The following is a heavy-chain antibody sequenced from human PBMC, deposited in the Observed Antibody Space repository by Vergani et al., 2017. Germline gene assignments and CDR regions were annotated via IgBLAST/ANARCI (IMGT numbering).Heavy chain of an antibody. Sequence: VELVQSGPEMRTPGESLLISCMGSEYIFGHYWIVCVRQLPGKGLEWLGIIYPADSDTRYSPSFQGQVTISADKSISTAFLQWDSLKASDTALYYCARNTTYTDSWGQGTLVTVSS. CDR2: IYPADSDT. D-gene: IGHD1-1*01. V-gene: IGHV5-51*03. CDR3: ARNTTYTDS. CDR1: EYIFGHYW. J-gene: IGHJ4*02.